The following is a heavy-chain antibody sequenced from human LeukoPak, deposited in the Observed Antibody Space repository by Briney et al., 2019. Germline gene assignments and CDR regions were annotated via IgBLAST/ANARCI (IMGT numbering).Heavy chain of an antibody. CDR3: VSFYETY. CDR2: INSDGSWT. Sequence: GGSLRLSCAASGFTFRDYYMSWIRQAPGKGLVWVSHINSDGSWTSYADSVKGRFTISKDNAKNTVYLQMNSLRAEDTAVYYCVSFYETYWGRGTLVTVSS. CDR1: GFTFRDYY. V-gene: IGHV3-74*01. J-gene: IGHJ4*02. D-gene: IGHD2/OR15-2a*01.